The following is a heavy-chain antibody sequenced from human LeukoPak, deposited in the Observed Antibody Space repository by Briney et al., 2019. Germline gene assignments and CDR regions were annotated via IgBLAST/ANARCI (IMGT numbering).Heavy chain of an antibody. Sequence: GGSLRLSCAASGFTVSSNYMSWVRQAPGKGLEWVSVIYSGGSTYYADSVKGRFTISRDNSKNTLYLQMNSLRAEDTAVYYCARRVGVTRFDYWGQGALVTVSS. CDR3: ARRVGVTRFDY. D-gene: IGHD1-26*01. J-gene: IGHJ4*02. CDR1: GFTVSSNY. CDR2: IYSGGST. V-gene: IGHV3-66*04.